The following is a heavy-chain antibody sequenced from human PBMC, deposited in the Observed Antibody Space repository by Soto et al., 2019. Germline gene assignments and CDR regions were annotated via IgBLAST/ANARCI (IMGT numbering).Heavy chain of an antibody. CDR3: ARGPPRGDHYTFDY. CDR2: INHSGST. Sequence: SETLYLTCAVYGGSFSGYYWSWIRQPPGKGLEWIGEINHSGSTNYNPSLKSRVTISVDTSKNQFSLKLSSVTAADTAVYYCARGPPRGDHYTFDYWGQGTLVTVSS. J-gene: IGHJ4*02. V-gene: IGHV4-34*01. CDR1: GGSFSGYY. D-gene: IGHD3-16*02.